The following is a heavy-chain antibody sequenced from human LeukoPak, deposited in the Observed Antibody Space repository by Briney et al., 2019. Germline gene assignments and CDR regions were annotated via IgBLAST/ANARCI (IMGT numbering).Heavy chain of an antibody. CDR2: IYSGGNT. CDR3: ASEFRNYDILTGYYFDY. D-gene: IGHD3-9*01. CDR1: DGSINSDTYY. J-gene: IGHJ4*02. Sequence: SETLSLTCSVSDGSINSDTYYWGWIRQPPGRGLEWIASIYSGGNTFYNPSLKSRVTISIDTSKKQFSLKLSSVTAADTAVYYCASEFRNYDILTGYYFDYWGQGTLVTVSS. V-gene: IGHV4-39*07.